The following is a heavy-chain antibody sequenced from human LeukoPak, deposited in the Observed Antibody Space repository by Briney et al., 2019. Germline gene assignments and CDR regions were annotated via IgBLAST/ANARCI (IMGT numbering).Heavy chain of an antibody. CDR3: VSCHHDDYNNLDYFDY. CDR1: GFTFSSYS. J-gene: IGHJ4*02. D-gene: IGHD4-11*01. Sequence: GRSLRLSCAASGFTFSSYSLHWVRQAPGKGLEWVAIIWYDGSNEYYADSVKGRFTISRDDSKNTLHLQMNSLRAEDTAVYYCVSCHHDDYNNLDYFDYWGQGTLVTVSS. V-gene: IGHV3-33*01. CDR2: IWYDGSNE.